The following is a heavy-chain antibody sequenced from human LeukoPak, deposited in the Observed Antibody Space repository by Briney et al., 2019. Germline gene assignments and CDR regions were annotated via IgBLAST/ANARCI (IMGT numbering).Heavy chain of an antibody. CDR1: LWILTQYY. CDR3: ARLYGDSQFDY. V-gene: IGHV1-2*04. CDR2: IYPNSGGS. Sequence: SVHVSRQGCLWILTQYYLHWLRQAPAQGREGMGGIYPNSGGSNYVQKFQGWVTMTRDTSISRVYMEQSRVRSDDTAVYYCARLYGDSQFDYWGQGTLVTVSS. D-gene: IGHD4-17*01. J-gene: IGHJ4*02.